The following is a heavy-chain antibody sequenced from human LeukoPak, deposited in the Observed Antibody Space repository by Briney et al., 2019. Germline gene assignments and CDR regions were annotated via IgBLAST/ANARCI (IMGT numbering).Heavy chain of an antibody. CDR2: INPSGGST. J-gene: IGHJ4*02. CDR3: ARVGIAAAGPNFDY. D-gene: IGHD6-13*01. CDR1: GDTFTSYY. V-gene: IGHV1-46*01. Sequence: SVKDSCKASGDTFTSYYMHWVRQDPGKGLEWMGIINPSGGSTSYAQKVQGRVTMTRDTSTSTVYMEPSRLRSEDTAVYYCARVGIAAAGPNFDYWGQGTLVTVSS.